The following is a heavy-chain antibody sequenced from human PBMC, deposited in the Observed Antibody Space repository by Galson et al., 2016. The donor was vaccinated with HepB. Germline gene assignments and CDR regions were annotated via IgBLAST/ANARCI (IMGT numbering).Heavy chain of an antibody. CDR3: SREAIAVAKNFDY. CDR1: GFTFSSFW. Sequence: SLRLSCAASGFTFSSFWMTWVRQAPGKGLEYVANIQQDGNKRYYVASVRGRITISRDNSKNSLYLQMNSLRAEDTAVYYCSREAIAVAKNFDYWGQGTLVTGSS. D-gene: IGHD6-19*01. V-gene: IGHV3-7*03. CDR2: IQQDGNKR. J-gene: IGHJ4*02.